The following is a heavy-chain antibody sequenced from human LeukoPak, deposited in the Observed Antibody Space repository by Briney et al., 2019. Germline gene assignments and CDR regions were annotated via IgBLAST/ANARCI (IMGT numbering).Heavy chain of an antibody. D-gene: IGHD4-23*01. CDR1: GGSISSSSYY. CDR3: ARGPLTTVVNPLFDY. Sequence: PSETLSLTCTVSGGSISSSSYYWGWIRQPPGKGLEWIGSIYYSGSTYYNPSLKSRVTISVDTSKNQFSLKLSSVTAADTAVYYCARGPLTTVVNPLFDYWGQGTLVTVSS. CDR2: IYYSGST. V-gene: IGHV4-39*01. J-gene: IGHJ4*02.